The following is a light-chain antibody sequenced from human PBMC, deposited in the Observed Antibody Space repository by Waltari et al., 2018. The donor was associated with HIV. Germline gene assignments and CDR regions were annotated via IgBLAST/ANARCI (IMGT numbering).Light chain of an antibody. Sequence: EIVLTQSPGTLSLSPWERATLSCRASQRVSSNYLAWYQQKPGQAPRLLIYGASSRATGIPDRFSGSGSGTDFTLTISRLEPEDFAVYYCQQYGSSPYTFGQGTKLEIK. J-gene: IGKJ2*01. CDR2: GAS. CDR3: QQYGSSPYT. V-gene: IGKV3-20*01. CDR1: QRVSSNY.